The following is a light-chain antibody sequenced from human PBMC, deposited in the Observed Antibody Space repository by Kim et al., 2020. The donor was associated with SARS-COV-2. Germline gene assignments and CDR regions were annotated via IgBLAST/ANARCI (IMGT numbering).Light chain of an antibody. CDR2: RSY. CDR1: QPLPPNY. V-gene: IGKV3-20*01. CDR3: KQYGRSPKT. Sequence: SPCERPTPADGACQPLPPNYVAWNEQKPAQPPRPLSYRSYSRATDIPDRFSGSGSATDFTFTISRLEPEDCPVYYCKQYGRSPKTFGQGTKLEIK. J-gene: IGKJ2*01.